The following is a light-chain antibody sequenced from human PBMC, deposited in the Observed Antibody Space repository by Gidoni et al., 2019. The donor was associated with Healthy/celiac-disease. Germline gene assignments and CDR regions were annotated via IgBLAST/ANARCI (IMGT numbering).Light chain of an antibody. CDR3: QSYDSSLSGCV. CDR1: SSNIGAGYD. J-gene: IGLJ3*02. Sequence: QAVLTQPPSVSGAPRQSFTISCTGSSSNIGAGYDVHWYQQLPGTAPKLLIYGTSNRPTGVPDRFSGSKSGTSASLAITGLQAEDEADYYCQSYDSSLSGCVFGGGTKLTVL. V-gene: IGLV1-40*01. CDR2: GTS.